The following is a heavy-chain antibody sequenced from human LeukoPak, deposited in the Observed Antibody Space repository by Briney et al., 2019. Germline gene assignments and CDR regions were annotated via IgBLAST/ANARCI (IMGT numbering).Heavy chain of an antibody. CDR2: MNPNSGNT. CDR1: GYTFTSYD. V-gene: IGHV1-8*01. D-gene: IGHD1-20*01. Sequence: VSVKVSCKASGYTFTSYDINWVRQATGQGLEWMGWMNPNSGNTGYAQKFQGRVTMTRNTSISTAYMELSSLRSEDTAVYYCARGRRYNWNDLVYWGQGTLVTVSS. CDR3: ARGRRYNWNDLVY. J-gene: IGHJ4*02.